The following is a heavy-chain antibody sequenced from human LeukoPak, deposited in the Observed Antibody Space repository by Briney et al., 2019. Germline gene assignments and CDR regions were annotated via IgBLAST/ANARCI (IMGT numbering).Heavy chain of an antibody. CDR3: ARGSSVVALD. CDR2: ITSEGSST. Sequence: PGGSLRLSCAASGFTFRSYWMHWVRQVPGKGLVWVSRITSEGSSTSYADSVKGRFTISRDNAKNTLYLQMNSLRAEDTAVYYCARGSSVVALDWGQGTLVTVSS. V-gene: IGHV3-74*01. J-gene: IGHJ4*02. CDR1: GFTFRSYW. D-gene: IGHD2-15*01.